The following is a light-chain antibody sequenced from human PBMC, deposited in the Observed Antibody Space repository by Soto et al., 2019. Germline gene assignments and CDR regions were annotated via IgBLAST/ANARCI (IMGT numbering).Light chain of an antibody. Sequence: QSVLTQPASVSGSPGQSITISCTGTSNDVGGYNYVSWYQQYPGKAPKLLIYDVTNRPSGVSYRFSGSKSGNTASLTISGLQAEDEADYYCGSYTDISVVVFGGGTKLTVL. CDR1: SNDVGGYNY. V-gene: IGLV2-14*01. J-gene: IGLJ2*01. CDR3: GSYTDISVVV. CDR2: DVT.